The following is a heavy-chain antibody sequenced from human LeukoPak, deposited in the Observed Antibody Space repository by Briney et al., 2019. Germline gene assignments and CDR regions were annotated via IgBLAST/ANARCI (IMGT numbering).Heavy chain of an antibody. D-gene: IGHD5-18*01. J-gene: IGHJ4*02. CDR3: VKGKRGSSYVHYFDS. Sequence: GGSLRLSCEVSGLIFETYGMHWVRQAPGKGLEWVGVISKNGSNTYYGDSVKGRFTISRDNSNNTLSLQMNGLTTEDTGVYFCVKGKRGSSYVHYFDSWGQGTLVTVS. V-gene: IGHV3-30*18. CDR1: GLIFETYG. CDR2: ISKNGSNT.